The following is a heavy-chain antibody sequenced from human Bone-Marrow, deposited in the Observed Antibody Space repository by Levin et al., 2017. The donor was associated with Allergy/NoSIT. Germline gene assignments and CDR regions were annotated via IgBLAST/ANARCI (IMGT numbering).Heavy chain of an antibody. CDR1: GFTFSSYA. CDR3: AKDDLEYSSSPVDY. CDR2: ISGSGGST. V-gene: IGHV3-23*01. Sequence: GESLKISCAASGFTFSSYAMSWVRQAPGKGLEWVSAISGSGGSTYYADSVKGRFTISRDNSKNTLYLQMNSLRAEDTAVYYCAKDDLEYSSSPVDYWGQGTLVTVSS. D-gene: IGHD6-6*01. J-gene: IGHJ4*02.